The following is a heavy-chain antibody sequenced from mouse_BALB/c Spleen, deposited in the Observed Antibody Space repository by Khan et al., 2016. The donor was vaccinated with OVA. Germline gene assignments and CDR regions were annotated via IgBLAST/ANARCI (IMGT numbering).Heavy chain of an antibody. CDR3: ARRREGYYFDY. Sequence: QVQLQQSAAELARPGASVKMSCKTSGYTFTSNTMHWVKQRPGQGLEWIGYINPLSGNNEYNQKCKDKTTLTADKYSSTAYMQRSTLTSEDSAGYYCARRREGYYFDYWGQGTTLTVSS. CDR1: GYTFTSNT. J-gene: IGHJ2*01. V-gene: IGHV1-4*02. CDR2: INPLSGNN.